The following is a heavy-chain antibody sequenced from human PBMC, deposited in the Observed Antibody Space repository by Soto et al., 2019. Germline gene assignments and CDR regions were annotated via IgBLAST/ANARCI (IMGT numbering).Heavy chain of an antibody. J-gene: IGHJ5*02. CDR2: IYYSGST. CDR3: ARQGFLEWLLYDNWFDP. Sequence: KPSETLSLTCTVSGGSISSSSYYWGWIRQPPGKGLEWIGSIYYSGSTYYNPSLKSRVTISVDTSKNQFSLKLSSVTAADTAVYYCARQGFLEWLLYDNWFDPWGQGTLVTVSS. CDR1: GGSISSSSYY. V-gene: IGHV4-39*01. D-gene: IGHD3-3*01.